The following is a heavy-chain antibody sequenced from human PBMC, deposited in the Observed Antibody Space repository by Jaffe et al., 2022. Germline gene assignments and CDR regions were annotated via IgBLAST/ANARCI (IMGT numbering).Heavy chain of an antibody. CDR2: INPKSGGT. J-gene: IGHJ4*02. Sequence: QVQLVQSGAEVNNPGASVKVSCRTSGYTFTDYYIHWVRRAPGQGLQWMGWINPKSGGTQLLRNFQGRVTMTRDTSLVTVNLHLNRLISDDTAIYYCARDPHYWGQGTLVTVSS. V-gene: IGHV1-2*02. CDR3: ARDPHY. CDR1: GYTFTDYY. D-gene: IGHD3-10*01.